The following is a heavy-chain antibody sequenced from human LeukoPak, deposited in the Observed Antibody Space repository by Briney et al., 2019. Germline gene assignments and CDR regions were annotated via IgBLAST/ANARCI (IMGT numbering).Heavy chain of an antibody. J-gene: IGHJ6*04. V-gene: IGHV3-21*01. D-gene: IGHD5-12*01. CDR3: ASFGYSGYDWHYYYGMDV. CDR1: GFTFPSYS. CDR2: ISSSSTYI. Sequence: GGSLRLSCVAPGFTFPSYSMNWVRQAPGKGLEWVSSISSSSTYIYYADSVKGRFTISRDNAKNSLYLQMNSLRAEDTAVYYCASFGYSGYDWHYYYGMDVWGKGTTVTVSS.